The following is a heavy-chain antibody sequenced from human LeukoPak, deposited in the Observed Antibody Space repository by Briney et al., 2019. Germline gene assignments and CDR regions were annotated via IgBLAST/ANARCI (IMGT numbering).Heavy chain of an antibody. CDR3: AKGLYHYYGSGSYTLDY. J-gene: IGHJ4*02. CDR1: GLTFSSYW. D-gene: IGHD3-10*01. CDR2: INSDGSTT. V-gene: IGHV3-74*01. Sequence: HPGGSLRLSCAASGLTFSSYWMHWVRQAPGKGLVWVSRINSDGSTTSYADSVKGRFTISRDNSKNTLYLQLNSLRAGDTAVYYCAKGLYHYYGSGSYTLDYWGQGTQVTVSS.